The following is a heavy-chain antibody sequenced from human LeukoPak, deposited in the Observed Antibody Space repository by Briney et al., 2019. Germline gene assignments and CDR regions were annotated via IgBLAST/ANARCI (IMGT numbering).Heavy chain of an antibody. V-gene: IGHV3-48*02. Sequence: GGSLRLSCAASEFTFSTYGMNWVRQAPGKGLEWVSYISSRSTTIYYADSVKGRFTISRDKAKNSLYLQMNSLRDEDTAVYFCARVYHYYDSSGYSFFDYWGQGTLVTVSS. D-gene: IGHD3-22*01. CDR1: EFTFSTYG. CDR2: ISSRSTTI. J-gene: IGHJ4*02. CDR3: ARVYHYYDSSGYSFFDY.